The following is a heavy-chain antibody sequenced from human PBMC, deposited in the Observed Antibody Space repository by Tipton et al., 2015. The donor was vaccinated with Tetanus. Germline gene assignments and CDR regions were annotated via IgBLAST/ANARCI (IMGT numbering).Heavy chain of an antibody. CDR1: GFSFSNYK. Sequence: SLRLSCAVSGFSFSNYKMNWVRQPPGKGLEWISSISSTSSYIDYSDSVKGRFTISRDNAKSALYLQMSNLGAEDTALYFCVSGSALDYWGQGTLVTVSS. D-gene: IGHD6-25*01. V-gene: IGHV3-21*01. CDR2: ISSTSSYI. CDR3: VSGSALDY. J-gene: IGHJ4*02.